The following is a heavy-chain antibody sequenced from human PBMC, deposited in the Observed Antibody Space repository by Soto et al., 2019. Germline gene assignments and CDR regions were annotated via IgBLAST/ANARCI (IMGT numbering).Heavy chain of an antibody. CDR3: ARGGRRDGYNCLES. Sequence: QVTLVQSGAEVKKPGASVKVSCKASGYTFTSYDINWVRQATGQGLEWMGWMNPNSGNTGYAQKFQGRVTMTRNTSIGTAYMELSSLRSEDTAVYYCARGGRRDGYNCLESWGQGTLVTVSS. V-gene: IGHV1-8*01. D-gene: IGHD5-12*01. J-gene: IGHJ5*01. CDR1: GYTFTSYD. CDR2: MNPNSGNT.